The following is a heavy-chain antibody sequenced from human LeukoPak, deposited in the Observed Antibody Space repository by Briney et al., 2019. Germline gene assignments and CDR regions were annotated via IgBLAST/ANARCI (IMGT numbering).Heavy chain of an antibody. D-gene: IGHD5-18*01. CDR2: INPSGGST. V-gene: IGHV1-46*01. J-gene: IGHJ4*02. CDR1: GYTFTSYY. Sequence: ASVKVSCKASGYTFTSYYMHWVRQAPGQGLEWMGLINPSGGSTSHTQKFQGRVTMTRDTSTSTVYMELSGLRSEDTAVYYCARGLADGYSYMVDYWGQGTLVTVSS. CDR3: ARGLADGYSYMVDY.